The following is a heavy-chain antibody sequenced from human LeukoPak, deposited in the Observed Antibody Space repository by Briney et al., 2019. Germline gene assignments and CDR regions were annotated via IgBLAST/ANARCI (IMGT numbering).Heavy chain of an antibody. D-gene: IGHD1-26*01. J-gene: IGHJ4*02. Sequence: GASVKVSCKASGYTFTGYYMHWVRQAPGQGLEWMGWINPNSGGTNYAQKFQGRVTTTRDTSISTAYMELSRLRSDDTAVYYCARFRATTEPHFDYWGQGTLVTVSS. CDR2: INPNSGGT. V-gene: IGHV1-2*02. CDR3: ARFRATTEPHFDY. CDR1: GYTFTGYY.